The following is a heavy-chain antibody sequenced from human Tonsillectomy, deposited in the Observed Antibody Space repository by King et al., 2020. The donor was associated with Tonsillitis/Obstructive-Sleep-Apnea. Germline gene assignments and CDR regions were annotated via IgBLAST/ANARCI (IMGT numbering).Heavy chain of an antibody. CDR1: GGSISSGGYY. V-gene: IGHV4-31*03. D-gene: IGHD4-17*01. J-gene: IGHJ4*01. CDR3: ASGVTTGAFDY. CDR2: IYDSGST. Sequence: VQLQESGPGLVKPSQTLSLTCTVSGGSISSGGYYWSWIRQHPGKGLEWIGYIYDSGSTYYNPSLKSRITISVDTAKNQFSLKLNSVTAADTAVYYCASGVTTGAFDYWGHGTLVTVSS.